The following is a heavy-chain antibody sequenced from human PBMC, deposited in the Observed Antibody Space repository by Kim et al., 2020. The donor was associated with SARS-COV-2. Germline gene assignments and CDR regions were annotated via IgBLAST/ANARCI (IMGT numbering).Heavy chain of an antibody. Sequence: GGSLRLSCAASGFTFRNFGIHWVRQAPGKGLEWVAFISNDGATVIYADSVRGRFTISRDYSENYVYLQMDSLSAGDTAVYYCARSLSSYFDCWCLGTLV. D-gene: IGHD1-26*01. J-gene: IGHJ4*02. CDR1: GFTFRNFG. CDR2: ISNDGATV. CDR3: ARSLSSYFDC. V-gene: IGHV3-33*01.